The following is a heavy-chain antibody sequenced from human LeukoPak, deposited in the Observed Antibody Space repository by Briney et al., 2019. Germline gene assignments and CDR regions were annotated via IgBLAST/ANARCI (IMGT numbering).Heavy chain of an antibody. J-gene: IGHJ4*02. CDR2: IRYDGSNK. V-gene: IGHV3-30*02. Sequence: PGGSLRLSCATSGFTLSSYWMHWVRQAPGKGLEWVAFIRYDGSNKYYADSVKGRFTISRDNSKNTLYLQMNSLRAEDTAVYYCAKVYQLGTSPPPDYWGQGTLVTVSS. D-gene: IGHD7-27*01. CDR1: GFTLSSYW. CDR3: AKVYQLGTSPPPDY.